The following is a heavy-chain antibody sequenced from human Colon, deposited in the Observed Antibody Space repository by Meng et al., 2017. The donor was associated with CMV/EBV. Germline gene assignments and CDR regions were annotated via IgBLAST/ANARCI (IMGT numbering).Heavy chain of an antibody. V-gene: IGHV3-72*01. Sequence: ASGFTFTDHYMDWVRLAPGKGLEWVGRIRNKANSYTTEYAASVKGRFTLSRDDSKNSVYLQMNSLETEDTAVYHCARMWRGRWFAPWGQGT. J-gene: IGHJ5*02. CDR3: ARMWRGRWFAP. CDR1: GFTFTDHY. D-gene: IGHD2-21*01. CDR2: IRNKANSYTT.